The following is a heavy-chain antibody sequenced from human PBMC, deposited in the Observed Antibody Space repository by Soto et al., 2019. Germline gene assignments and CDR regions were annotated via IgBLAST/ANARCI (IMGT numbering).Heavy chain of an antibody. CDR3: AREGASGSHIGY. CDR2: IIPIFGTA. Sequence: QVRLVQSGAEVKKPGSSVKVAFKASGATFSSYAISWVRQAPGQGLEWMGGIIPIFGTANYEQKFQGRVTITADESTSTAYMELSSLRSEDTAVYYCAREGASGSHIGYWGQGTLVTVSS. CDR1: GATFSSYA. V-gene: IGHV1-69*01. D-gene: IGHD3-22*01. J-gene: IGHJ4*02.